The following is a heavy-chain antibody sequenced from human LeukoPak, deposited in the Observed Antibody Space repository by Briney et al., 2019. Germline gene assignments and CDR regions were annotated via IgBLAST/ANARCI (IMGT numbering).Heavy chain of an antibody. J-gene: IGHJ4*02. V-gene: IGHV4-59*01. CDR3: ASISGYYRSPPIDY. CDR2: IYYSGST. Sequence: SETLSLTCTVSGGSISSYYWSWIRQPPGKGLELIGYIYYSGSTNYNPSLKSRVTISVDTSKNQFSLKLSSVTASDTAVYYCASISGYYRSPPIDYWGQGTLVTVSS. D-gene: IGHD3-3*01. CDR1: GGSISSYY.